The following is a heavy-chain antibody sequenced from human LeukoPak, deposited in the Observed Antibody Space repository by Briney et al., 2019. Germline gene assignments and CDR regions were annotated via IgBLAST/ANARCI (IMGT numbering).Heavy chain of an antibody. CDR2: INAGNGNT. D-gene: IGHD3-9*01. CDR3: ARADILTGYYGTFDY. V-gene: IGHV1-3*01. J-gene: IGHJ4*02. CDR1: GYTFTSYA. Sequence: GASVKVSCKASGYTFTSYAMHWVRQAPGQRLEWMGWINAGNGNTKYSQKFQGRVTITRDTSASTAYMELSSLRSEDTAVYYCARADILTGYYGTFDYWGQGTLVTVSS.